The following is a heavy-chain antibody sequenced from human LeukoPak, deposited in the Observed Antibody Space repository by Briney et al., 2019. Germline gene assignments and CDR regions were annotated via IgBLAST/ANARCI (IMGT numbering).Heavy chain of an antibody. J-gene: IGHJ4*02. CDR3: ARDGYGDYFDY. D-gene: IGHD5-12*01. Sequence: SETLSLTCTVSGGSTSSYYWSWIRQPPGKGLEWIGYIYYSGSTNYNPSLKSRVTISVDTSKNQFSLKLSSVTAADTAVYYCARDGYGDYFDYWGQGTLVTVSS. CDR2: IYYSGST. CDR1: GGSTSSYY. V-gene: IGHV4-59*01.